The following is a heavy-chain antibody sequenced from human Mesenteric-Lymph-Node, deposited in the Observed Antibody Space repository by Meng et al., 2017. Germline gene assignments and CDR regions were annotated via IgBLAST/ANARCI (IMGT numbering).Heavy chain of an antibody. CDR2: ISGSGTTT. D-gene: IGHD2-2*01. CDR3: TRGDRIAVVPAAMIFRT. CDR1: GFTFSSYV. Sequence: GGSLRLSCAASGFTFSSYVMNWVRQAPGKGLECVSSISGSGTTTYYADSVKGRFTISRDNSKNMLYLQMNNLRAEDTAVYYCTRGDRIAVVPAAMIFRTWGQGTLVTVSS. J-gene: IGHJ5*02. V-gene: IGHV3-23*01.